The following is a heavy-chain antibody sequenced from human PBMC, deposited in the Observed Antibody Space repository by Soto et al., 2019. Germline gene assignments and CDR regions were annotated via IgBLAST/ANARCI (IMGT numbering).Heavy chain of an antibody. CDR1: GFTFGSYW. CDR2: IKQDGSEK. Sequence: PGGSLRLSCAATGFTFGSYWMSWVRQAPGKGLEWVANIKQDGSEKYYVDSAKGRFTISRDNAKDSLHLQMKSLRAEDTAVYYCARGFNSALDVWGQGKMVTVSS. J-gene: IGHJ3*01. D-gene: IGHD6-13*01. CDR3: ARGFNSALDV. V-gene: IGHV3-7*01.